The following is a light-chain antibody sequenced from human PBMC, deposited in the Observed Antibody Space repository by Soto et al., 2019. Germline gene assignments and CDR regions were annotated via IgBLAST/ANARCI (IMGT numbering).Light chain of an antibody. CDR3: TSYTTSNTIT. J-gene: IGLJ2*01. V-gene: IGLV2-14*03. CDR1: SRDIGAYNY. Sequence: QSALTQPASVSGSPGQAITISCTGTSRDIGAYNYVSWFQQYPGKAPKPMIYDVYNRPSGVSDRFSGSKSGNTASLTISGLQPEDEAVYYCTSYTTSNTITIGGGTKVTVL. CDR2: DVY.